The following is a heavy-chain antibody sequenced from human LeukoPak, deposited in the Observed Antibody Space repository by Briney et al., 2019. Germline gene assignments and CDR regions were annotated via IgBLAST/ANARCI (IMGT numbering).Heavy chain of an antibody. CDR2: ISGSGSTI. CDR1: GFTFSDYY. V-gene: IGHV3-11*01. J-gene: IGHJ4*02. D-gene: IGHD5-18*01. Sequence: PGGSLRLSCAASGFTFSDYYMTWIRHFPGKGLDWVSYISGSGSTIQYADSVKGRFTISRDNAKNSLYLQMNSLRAEDTAVYYCARDPDSFGPGYFDYWGQGTLVTVPS. CDR3: ARDPDSFGPGYFDY.